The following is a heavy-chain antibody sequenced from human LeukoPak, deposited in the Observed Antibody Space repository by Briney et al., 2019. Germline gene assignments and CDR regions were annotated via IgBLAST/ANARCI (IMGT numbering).Heavy chain of an antibody. CDR2: IYYSGGT. D-gene: IGHD2-21*02. Sequence: SQTLSLTCTVSGGSLSSGGYYWGWIRQHPGKGLEWIGYIYYSGGTYYNPSLKSRVTISVDTSKNQFSLKLSSVTAADTAVYYCARGGTCGGDCYSTVPYYYYGMDVWGQGTTVTVSS. J-gene: IGHJ6*02. CDR3: ARGGTCGGDCYSTVPYYYYGMDV. V-gene: IGHV4-31*03. CDR1: GGSLSSGGYY.